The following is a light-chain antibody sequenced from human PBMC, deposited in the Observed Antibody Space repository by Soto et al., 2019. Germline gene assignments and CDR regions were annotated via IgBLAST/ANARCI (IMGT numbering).Light chain of an antibody. J-gene: IGLJ3*02. CDR3: SSYTSNTTWV. V-gene: IGLV2-14*01. Sequence: QSALTQPASVSGSPGQSITISCTGTSSDVGCYNYVSWYQQHPGKAPKLMIYDVSTRASGVSNRFSGSKSGNTASLTISGLQAEDEADYYCSSYTSNTTWVFGGGTKLTVL. CDR2: DVS. CDR1: SSDVGCYNY.